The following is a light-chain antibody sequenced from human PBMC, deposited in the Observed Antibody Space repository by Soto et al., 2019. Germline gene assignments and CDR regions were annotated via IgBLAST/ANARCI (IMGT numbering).Light chain of an antibody. CDR2: DAS. Sequence: DNPLTQSPSSLSASVGDRVTITCRARHSINDWLAWYQQKPGKAPKLLIYDASSLESGVPSRFSGGGSGTEFSLIINGLQPEDFATYYCLHLYSYPLTFGPGTKVDIK. J-gene: IGKJ3*01. CDR3: LHLYSYPLT. V-gene: IGKV1-5*01. CDR1: HSINDW.